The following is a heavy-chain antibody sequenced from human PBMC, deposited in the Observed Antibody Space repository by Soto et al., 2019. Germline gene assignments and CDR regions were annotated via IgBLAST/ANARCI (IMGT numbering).Heavy chain of an antibody. D-gene: IGHD3-9*01. J-gene: IGHJ4*02. CDR2: ISSSSSYT. Sequence: AGGSLRLSCAASGFTFSTYSMNWVRQAPGKGLEWVSYISSSSSYTNYADSVKGRFTISRDNTKNSLYLQMNSLRAEDTAVYYCARGGDILTGYYTLDYWGQGTLVTVSS. CDR3: ARGGDILTGYYTLDY. V-gene: IGHV3-21*05. CDR1: GFTFSTYS.